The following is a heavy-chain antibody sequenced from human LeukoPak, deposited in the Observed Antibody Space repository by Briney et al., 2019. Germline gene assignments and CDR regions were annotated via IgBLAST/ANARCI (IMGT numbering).Heavy chain of an antibody. V-gene: IGHV3-21*01. CDR1: GFTFSSYS. CDR2: ISSSSSYI. D-gene: IGHD2-21*01. Sequence: GGSRRLSCAASGFTFSSYSMNWVRQAPGKGLEWVSSISSSSSYIYYADSVKGRFTISRDNAKNSLYLQMNSLRAEDTAAYYCARSHSDAFDIWGQGTMVTVSS. CDR3: ARSHSDAFDI. J-gene: IGHJ3*02.